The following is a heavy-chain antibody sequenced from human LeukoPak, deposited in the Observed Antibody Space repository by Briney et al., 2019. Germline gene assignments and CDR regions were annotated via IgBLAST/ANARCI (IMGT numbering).Heavy chain of an antibody. CDR2: IYYSGST. D-gene: IGHD2-8*01. V-gene: IGHV4-59*01. CDR3: ARGPLGYCTNGVCYAGWFDP. J-gene: IGHJ5*02. CDR1: GGSISSYY. Sequence: PSETLSLTCTVSGGSISSYYWSWIRQPPGKGLEWIGYIYYSGSTNYNPSLKSRVTISVDTPKNQFSLKLSSVTAADTAVYYCARGPLGYCTNGVCYAGWFDPWGQGTLVTVSS.